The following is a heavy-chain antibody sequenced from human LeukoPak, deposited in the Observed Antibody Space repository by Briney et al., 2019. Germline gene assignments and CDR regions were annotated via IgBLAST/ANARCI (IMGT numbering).Heavy chain of an antibody. CDR2: IKQDGSEK. Sequence: GGSLRLSCTVSGFTVSSNSMSWVRQAPGKGLEWVANIKQDGSEKYFVDSVKGRFTISRDNAKNSLYLQMNSLRAEDTAVYYCARRTTMVRGVIGRFDAFDIWGQGTLVTVSS. CDR3: ARRTTMVRGVIGRFDAFDI. J-gene: IGHJ3*02. CDR1: GFTVSSNS. D-gene: IGHD3-10*01. V-gene: IGHV3-7*01.